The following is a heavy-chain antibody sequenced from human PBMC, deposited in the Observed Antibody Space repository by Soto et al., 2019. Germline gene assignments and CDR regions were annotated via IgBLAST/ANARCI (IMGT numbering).Heavy chain of an antibody. J-gene: IGHJ5*02. D-gene: IGHD3-10*01. Sequence: SETLSLTCTVSGGSISSYYWSWIRQPPGKGLEWIGYIYYSGSTNYNPSLKSRVTISVDTSKNQFSLKLSSVTAADTAVYYCARSGSEGFGELLFYWFDPWGQGTLVTVSS. CDR2: IYYSGST. V-gene: IGHV4-59*01. CDR3: ARSGSEGFGELLFYWFDP. CDR1: GGSISSYY.